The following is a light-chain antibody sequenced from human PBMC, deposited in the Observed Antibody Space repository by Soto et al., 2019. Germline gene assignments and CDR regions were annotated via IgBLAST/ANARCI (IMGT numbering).Light chain of an antibody. V-gene: IGKV3-15*01. CDR1: QNVRSN. Sequence: EIVMTQSPATLSVSPGERATLSCRASQNVRSNLAWYQQKPGQAPRLLIYGASTRATGIPARFSGRGSGTVFILTNSSLQSGDFAVYYCQQYDDWPETFGQGTKV. CDR2: GAS. CDR3: QQYDDWPET. J-gene: IGKJ1*01.